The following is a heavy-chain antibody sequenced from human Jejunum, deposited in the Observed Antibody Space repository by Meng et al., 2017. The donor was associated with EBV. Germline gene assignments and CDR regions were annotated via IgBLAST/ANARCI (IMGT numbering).Heavy chain of an antibody. CDR1: GGSISTDNW. CDR3: ARDRGVEDY. D-gene: IGHD5-24*01. J-gene: IGHJ4*02. CDR2: IHHSGST. Sequence: QVQLEESSPGLVKPSRTLSLTCAVSGGSISTDNWWSWVRQPPGKGLEYIGEIHHSGSTKYNPSLKSRVTISVDKSNNHFSLKLSSVTAADTVVYYCARDRGVEDYWGQGTLVTVSS. V-gene: IGHV4-4*02.